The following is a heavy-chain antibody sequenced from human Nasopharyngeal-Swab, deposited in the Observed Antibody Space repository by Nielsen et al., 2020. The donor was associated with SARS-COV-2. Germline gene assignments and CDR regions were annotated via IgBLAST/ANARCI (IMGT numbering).Heavy chain of an antibody. V-gene: IGHV3-33*08. D-gene: IGHD6-13*01. Sequence: GESLKISCAASGFTFSSYDMHWVRQAPGKGLEWVAVIWYDGSNKYYADSVKGRFTISRDNSKNTLYLQMNSLRAEDTAVYYCARDWGQQLVTWFDPWGQGTLVTVSS. CDR2: IWYDGSNK. J-gene: IGHJ5*02. CDR1: GFTFSSYD. CDR3: ARDWGQQLVTWFDP.